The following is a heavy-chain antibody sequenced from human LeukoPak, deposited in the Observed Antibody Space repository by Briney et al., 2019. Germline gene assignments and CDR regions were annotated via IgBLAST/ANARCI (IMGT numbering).Heavy chain of an antibody. J-gene: IGHJ4*02. V-gene: IGHV1-2*06. CDR3: ARPVLKGYDNCGY. D-gene: IGHD1-20*01. CDR2: INPNSGGT. Sequence: ASVKVSCKASGYTFTGYYMHWVRQAPGQGLEWMERINPNSGGTNYAQRFQGRVTMTRDTSISTAYMELSRLRSDDTAVYYCARPVLKGYDNCGYWGQGTLVTVSS. CDR1: GYTFTGYY.